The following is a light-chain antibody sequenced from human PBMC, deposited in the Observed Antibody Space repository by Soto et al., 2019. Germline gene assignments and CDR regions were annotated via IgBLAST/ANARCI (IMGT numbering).Light chain of an antibody. Sequence: GDRLTISRRARESITRWLAWYQQKPGKAPKFLIYDASTMESGVPPRFRGSGSGTEFTLTISSLQPDDLATYYCQQYKTYSGTFGQGTKVDI. V-gene: IGKV1-5*01. CDR1: ESITRW. J-gene: IGKJ1*01. CDR2: DAS. CDR3: QQYKTYSGT.